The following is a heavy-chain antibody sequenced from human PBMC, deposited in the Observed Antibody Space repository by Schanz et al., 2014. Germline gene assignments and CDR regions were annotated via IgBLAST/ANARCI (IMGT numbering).Heavy chain of an antibody. CDR3: ARETTIITGGAFDV. CDR2: ISVYHGHT. J-gene: IGHJ3*01. V-gene: IGHV1-18*01. D-gene: IGHD3-9*01. Sequence: QVQLVQSGVEVKRPGASVRVSCKASGYSFTDYAIHWVRQAPGQGLEWMGWISVYHGHTNYAEKVHGRVTMTTDTSTSTAYMELRSLISDDTAVYYCARETTIITGGAFDVGGQGTMVTVSS. CDR1: GYSFTDYA.